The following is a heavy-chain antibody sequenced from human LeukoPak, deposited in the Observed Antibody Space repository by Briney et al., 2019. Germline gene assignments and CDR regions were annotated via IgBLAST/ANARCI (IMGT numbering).Heavy chain of an antibody. J-gene: IGHJ4*02. CDR1: GYTFTSYD. D-gene: IGHD3-10*01. V-gene: IGHV1-8*01. CDR2: MNPNSGNT. Sequence: GASVKVSCKASGYTFTSYDINWVRQATGQRLEWMGWMNPNSGNTGYAQKFQGRVTMTRNTSISTAYMELSSLRSEDTAVYYCVRGGRTYYYGSGSYFDWGQGTLVTVSS. CDR3: VRGGRTYYYGSGSYFD.